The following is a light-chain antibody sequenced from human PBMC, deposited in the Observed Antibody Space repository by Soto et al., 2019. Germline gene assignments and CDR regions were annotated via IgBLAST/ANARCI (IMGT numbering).Light chain of an antibody. J-gene: IGKJ1*01. CDR3: QQYDTSST. Sequence: EIVLTQSPATLSLSPGERATLSCRASQSISSNLAWYQQKPGQAPRLLIYGASIRATGIPDRFSGSGSGTYFALTISRLEPEDFAVYYCQQYDTSSTFGQGTKVDI. V-gene: IGKV3-20*01. CDR2: GAS. CDR1: QSISSN.